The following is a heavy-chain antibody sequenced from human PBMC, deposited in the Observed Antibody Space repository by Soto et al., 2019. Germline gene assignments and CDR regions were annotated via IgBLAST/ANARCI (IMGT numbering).Heavy chain of an antibody. D-gene: IGHD5-12*01. Sequence: GGSLRLSCAASGFTFSDHCMDWVSQAPGKGLEWVGRTRNKANSYTTEYAASVKGRFTISRDDSKNSLYLQMNSLKTEDTAVYYCARVATGNAFDIWGQGTMVTVSS. CDR2: TRNKANSYTT. V-gene: IGHV3-72*01. CDR3: ARVATGNAFDI. CDR1: GFTFSDHC. J-gene: IGHJ3*02.